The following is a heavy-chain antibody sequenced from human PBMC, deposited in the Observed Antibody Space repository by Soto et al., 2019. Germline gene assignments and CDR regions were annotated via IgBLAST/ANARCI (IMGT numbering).Heavy chain of an antibody. CDR3: AKGGAIVGAATRVYLYNAMDV. V-gene: IGHV1-2*02. CDR2: INPNSGDT. J-gene: IGHJ6*02. D-gene: IGHD1-26*01. Sequence: GASVKVSCKASGYTFTGYYVHWVRQAPGQGLEWMGWINPNSGDTYLAQRFQGRVTMNRDTSIGTAYMELRGLTSDDTAEYYCAKGGAIVGAATRVYLYNAMDVWGQGTTVTVSS. CDR1: GYTFTGYY.